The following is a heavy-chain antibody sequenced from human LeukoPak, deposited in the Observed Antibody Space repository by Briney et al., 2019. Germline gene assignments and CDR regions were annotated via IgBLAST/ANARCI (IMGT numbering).Heavy chain of an antibody. V-gene: IGHV3-11*04. D-gene: IGHD5-18*01. CDR3: ARADSYGYIGVFDY. J-gene: IGHJ4*02. CDR2: ISSSGSTI. Sequence: PGWSLRLSCAASGFTYSDYYMSWIRQAPGKELGWGSYISSSGSTIYYADSVKGRFTISRDNAKTSLYLQMNSLRAEDTAVYYCARADSYGYIGVFDYWGQGTLVTVSS. CDR1: GFTYSDYY.